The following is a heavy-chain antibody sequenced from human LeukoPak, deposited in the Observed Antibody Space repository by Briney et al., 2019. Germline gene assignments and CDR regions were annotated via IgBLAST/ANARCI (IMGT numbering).Heavy chain of an antibody. D-gene: IGHD2-15*01. J-gene: IGHJ1*01. CDR2: IKGDGSEK. CDR1: GITFSRFW. V-gene: IGHV3-7*01. Sequence: GGSLRLSCAVSGITFSRFWMSWVRQAPGKGLEWVANIKGDGSEKNYVDSVRGRFTISRDNAKNSVFLQMNSLRAEDTAVYYCARTTGYCSGGNCYRYFQKWGQGTLVTVSS. CDR3: ARTTGYCSGGNCYRYFQK.